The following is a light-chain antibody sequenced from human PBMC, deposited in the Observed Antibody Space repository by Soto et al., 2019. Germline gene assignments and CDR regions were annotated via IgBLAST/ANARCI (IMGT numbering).Light chain of an antibody. CDR3: QQYETYSRT. CDR1: QSVSYY. Sequence: EILMTQSPATLSVSPGERVTFSCRASQSVSYYLAWYQQKPGQAPRLLIYDASTRATGIPVRFSGSGSGTEFSLTISSLQPDDFATYYCQQYETYSRTFGQGTKVEFK. V-gene: IGKV3-15*01. CDR2: DAS. J-gene: IGKJ1*01.